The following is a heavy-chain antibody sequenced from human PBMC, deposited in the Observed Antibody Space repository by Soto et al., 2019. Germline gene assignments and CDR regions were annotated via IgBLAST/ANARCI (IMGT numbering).Heavy chain of an antibody. D-gene: IGHD3-10*01. CDR3: ARGRPFGY. CDR1: GGSISSGGYS. V-gene: IGHV4-30-2*01. CDR2: IYHSGST. Sequence: SETLSLTCAVSGGSISSGGYSWSWIRQPPGKGLEWIGYIYHSGSTYYNPSLKSRVTISVDRSKNQFSLKLSSVTAADTAVYYRARGRPFGYWGQGTLVTVSS. J-gene: IGHJ4*02.